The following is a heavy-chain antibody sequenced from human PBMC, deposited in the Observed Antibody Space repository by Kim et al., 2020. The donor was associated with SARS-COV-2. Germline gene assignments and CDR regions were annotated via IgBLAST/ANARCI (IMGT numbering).Heavy chain of an antibody. J-gene: IGHJ4*02. CDR1: GFTFSSYA. Sequence: GGSLRHSCAASGFTFSSYAMSWVRQAPGKGLEWVSAISGGGGSTYYADSVKGRFTISRDISKNTLYLQMNSLRAEDTAVYYCAPRQATVTTTRAFGYWGQGTLVTVSS. D-gene: IGHD4-17*01. V-gene: IGHV3-23*01. CDR2: ISGGGGST. CDR3: APRQATVTTTRAFGY.